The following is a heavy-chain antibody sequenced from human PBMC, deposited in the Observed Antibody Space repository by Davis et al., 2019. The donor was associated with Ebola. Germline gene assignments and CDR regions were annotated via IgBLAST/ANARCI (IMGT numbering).Heavy chain of an antibody. J-gene: IGHJ4*02. CDR2: IKEDGSAK. V-gene: IGHV3-7*01. D-gene: IGHD3-9*01. CDR3: ARRLRDWSFFDY. CDR1: GFTFSSYY. Sequence: PGGSLRLSCVVSGFTFSSYYMTWVRQAPGKGLEWVASIKEDGSAKYYVDSVRGRFTISRDDAKNSLDLQMNSLRAEDTAVYYCARRLRDWSFFDYWGQGTLVTVSS.